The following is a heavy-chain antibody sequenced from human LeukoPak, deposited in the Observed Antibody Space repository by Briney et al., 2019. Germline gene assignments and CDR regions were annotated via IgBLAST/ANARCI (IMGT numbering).Heavy chain of an antibody. Sequence: SVKVSCKASGGTFSSYAISWVRQAPGQGLEWMGGIIPIFGTANYAQKFQGRVTITADESTSTAYMELSSLRSEDTAVYYCARSYDFWSGYLDYWGQGTLVTVTS. J-gene: IGHJ4*02. CDR2: IIPIFGTA. V-gene: IGHV1-69*01. CDR1: GGTFSSYA. D-gene: IGHD3-3*01. CDR3: ARSYDFWSGYLDY.